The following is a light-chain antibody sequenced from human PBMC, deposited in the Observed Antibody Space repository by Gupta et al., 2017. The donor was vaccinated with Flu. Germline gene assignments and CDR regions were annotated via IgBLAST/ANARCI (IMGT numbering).Light chain of an antibody. J-gene: IGLJ3*02. CDR1: RSDIGDYNY. V-gene: IGLV2-14*01. CDR3: SSYTSTSALGL. CDR2: EVT. Sequence: QSALTQPASVSGSPGQSITISCTGTRSDIGDYNYVSWYQQHPGKAPKLLIYEVTNRPSGVSSRFSGSKSGNTASLTISGLQAEDEAHYYCSSYTSTSALGLFGGGT.